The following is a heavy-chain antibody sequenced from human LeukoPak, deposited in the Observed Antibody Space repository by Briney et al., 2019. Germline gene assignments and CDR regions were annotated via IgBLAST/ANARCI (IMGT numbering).Heavy chain of an antibody. Sequence: SETLSLTCAVYGGSFSGYYWSWIRQPPGKGLEWIGEINHSGSTNYNPSLKSRVTISVDTSKNQFSLKLSSVTAADTAVYYCARGQNWGSYFDYRGQGTLVTVSS. CDR2: INHSGST. D-gene: IGHD7-27*01. CDR3: ARGQNWGSYFDY. J-gene: IGHJ4*02. CDR1: GGSFSGYY. V-gene: IGHV4-34*01.